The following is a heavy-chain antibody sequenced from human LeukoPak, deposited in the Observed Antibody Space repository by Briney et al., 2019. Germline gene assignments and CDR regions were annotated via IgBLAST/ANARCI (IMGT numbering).Heavy chain of an antibody. CDR3: ARGKRTGVVVAATGYFDY. V-gene: IGHV3-33*01. J-gene: IGHJ4*02. Sequence: GGSLRLSCAASGFTFSDYGMHWVRQAPGKGLEWVAVIWYDGSNKLYADSVKGRFTISRDNSKNTLYLQMNSLRAEDTAVYYCARGKRTGVVVAATGYFDYWGQGTLVTVSS. CDR2: IWYDGSNK. CDR1: GFTFSDYG. D-gene: IGHD2-15*01.